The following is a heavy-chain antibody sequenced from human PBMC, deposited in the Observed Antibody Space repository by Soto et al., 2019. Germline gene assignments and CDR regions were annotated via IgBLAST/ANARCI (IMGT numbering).Heavy chain of an antibody. D-gene: IGHD2-15*01. CDR2: IFPIFGTA. CDR1: GGTFSSYA. CDR3: ARGYCSGGSCYSPYGMDV. Sequence: QVQLVQSGAEVKKPGSSVKVSCKASGGTFSSYAISWVRQAPGQGLEWMGGIFPIFGTANYAQKFQGRVTITADKSTSTAYMELSSLRSEDTAVYYCARGYCSGGSCYSPYGMDVWGQGTTVTVSS. J-gene: IGHJ6*02. V-gene: IGHV1-69*06.